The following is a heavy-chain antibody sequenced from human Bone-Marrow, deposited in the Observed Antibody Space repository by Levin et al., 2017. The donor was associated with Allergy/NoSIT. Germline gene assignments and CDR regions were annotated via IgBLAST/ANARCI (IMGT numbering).Heavy chain of an antibody. J-gene: IGHJ6*03. V-gene: IGHV3-73*01. CDR1: GFTFSGSA. CDR2: IRSKANSYAT. D-gene: IGHD3-10*01. CDR3: TRPGHYGSGSYDYYDYYMDV. Sequence: PGGSLRLSCAASGFTFSGSAMHWVRQASGKGLEWVGRIRSKANSYATAYAASVKGRFTISRDDSKNTAYLQMNSLKTEDTAVYYCTRPGHYGSGSYDYYDYYMDVWGKGTTVTVSS.